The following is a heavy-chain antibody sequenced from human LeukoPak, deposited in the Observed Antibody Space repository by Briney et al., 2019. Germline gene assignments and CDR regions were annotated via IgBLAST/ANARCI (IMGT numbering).Heavy chain of an antibody. D-gene: IGHD3-22*01. Sequence: GASVKVSCKASGYTFTDYAMNWVRQAPGQGLEWMGWINTITGNPTYAQGFTGRFVFSLDTSVSTTYLQISSLQADDTAAYYCVRTLYDSSGYFNYWGQGTLVTVSS. CDR1: GYTFTDYA. CDR3: VRTLYDSSGYFNY. J-gene: IGHJ4*02. CDR2: INTITGNP. V-gene: IGHV7-4-1*02.